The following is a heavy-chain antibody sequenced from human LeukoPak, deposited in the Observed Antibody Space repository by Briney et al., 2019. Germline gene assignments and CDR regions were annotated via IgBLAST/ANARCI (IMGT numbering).Heavy chain of an antibody. Sequence: GESLKISCKGSGYTFTTYWIAWVRQIPGEGLEWMGIIYPGDSETRYSPSFQGQVTISADKSITTAYLRWGSLKASDTAMYYCTRSPRDGYHDAFDIWGQGTMVTVFS. V-gene: IGHV5-51*01. CDR1: GYTFTTYW. CDR2: IYPGDSET. CDR3: TRSPRDGYHDAFDI. D-gene: IGHD5-24*01. J-gene: IGHJ3*02.